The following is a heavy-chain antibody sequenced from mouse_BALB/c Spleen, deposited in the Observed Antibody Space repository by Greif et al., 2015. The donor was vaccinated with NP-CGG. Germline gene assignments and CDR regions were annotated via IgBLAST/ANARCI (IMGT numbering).Heavy chain of an antibody. CDR3: ARGGGNGVFGDY. CDR2: ISSGGSYT. CDR1: GFTFSSYA. V-gene: IGHV5-9-4*01. J-gene: IGHJ4*01. D-gene: IGHD2-1*01. Sequence: EVQVVESGGGLVKPGGSLKLSCAASGFTFSSYAMSWVRQSPEKRLEWVAGISSGGSYTYYPDTVTGRFTISRDNAKNTLYLEMSSLRSEDTAMYYCARGGGNGVFGDYWGQGTSATVSS.